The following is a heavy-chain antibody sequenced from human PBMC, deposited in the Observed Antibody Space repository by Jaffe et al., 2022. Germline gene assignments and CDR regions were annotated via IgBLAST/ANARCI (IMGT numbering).Heavy chain of an antibody. D-gene: IGHD3-10*01. CDR2: ISGSGGST. CDR1: GFTFSSYA. V-gene: IGHV3-23*01. CDR3: AKAQSLHYYGSGSYYGASLTGWFDP. J-gene: IGHJ5*02. Sequence: EVQLLESGGGLVQPGGSLRLSCAASGFTFSSYAMSWVRQAPGKGLEWVSAISGSGGSTYYADSVKGRFTISRDNSKNTLYLQMNSLRAEDTAVYYCAKAQSLHYYGSGSYYGASLTGWFDPWGQGTLVTVSS.